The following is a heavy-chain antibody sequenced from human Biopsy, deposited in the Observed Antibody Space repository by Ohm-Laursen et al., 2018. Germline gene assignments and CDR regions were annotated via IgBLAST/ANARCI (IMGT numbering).Heavy chain of an antibody. D-gene: IGHD3-16*01. V-gene: IGHV3-15*01. CDR1: GFTFGDAW. J-gene: IGHJ6*02. CDR3: STGGGDFYYNGMDV. Sequence: SLRLSCAASGFTFGDAWMRWIRQAPGKGLEWVGRIKSRFDGETTDYAAPVKGRFIISRDDSKSTLFLQMNSLKVEDTGVYFCSTGGGDFYYNGMDVWGQGTTATVS. CDR2: IKSRFDGETT.